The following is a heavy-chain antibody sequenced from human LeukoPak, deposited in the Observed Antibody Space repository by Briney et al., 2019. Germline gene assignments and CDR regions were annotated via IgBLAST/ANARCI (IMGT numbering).Heavy chain of an antibody. CDR3: ARDTTICITGTNAGLDY. CDR1: GFTFSSYS. D-gene: IGHD1-7*01. V-gene: IGHV3-21*01. Sequence: GGSLRLSCAASGFTFSSYSMNWVRQAPGKGLEWVSSISSSSSYIYYADSVKGRFTISRDNAKNSLYLQMNSLRAEDTAVYYCARDTTICITGTNAGLDYWGQGTLVTVSS. CDR2: ISSSSSYI. J-gene: IGHJ4*02.